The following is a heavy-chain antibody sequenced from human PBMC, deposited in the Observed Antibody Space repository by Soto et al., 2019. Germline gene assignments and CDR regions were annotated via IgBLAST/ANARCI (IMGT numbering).Heavy chain of an antibody. CDR1: GYTFTSYG. J-gene: IGHJ4*02. CDR3: ARDILTGYFHNFDY. V-gene: IGHV1-18*01. D-gene: IGHD3-9*01. CDR2: ISAYNGDT. Sequence: QVQLVQSGPEMKKPGASVKVSCKASGYTFTSYGISWVRQAPGQGLEWMGWISAYNGDTEYAQKFQGRVTMTTDTSTSTAYMELRSLRSDDTAVYYCARDILTGYFHNFDYWGQGTLVTVSS.